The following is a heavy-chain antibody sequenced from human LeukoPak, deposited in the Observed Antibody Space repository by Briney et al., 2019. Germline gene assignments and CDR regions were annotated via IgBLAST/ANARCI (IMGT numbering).Heavy chain of an antibody. V-gene: IGHV4-39*01. CDR3: ASHEYCWTYYGFSWFAP. CDR1: GGSISSSGYY. Sequence: SDTLSLTCTVSGGSISSSGYYWGWVRQRPGKGREWMTSIYYSGSTYYNPSLKSRVTISVDTSKNQLSLKLSSLTAADTAVYYCASHEYCWTYYGFSWFAPWAQGTVVTVSS. J-gene: IGHJ5*02. CDR2: IYYSGST. D-gene: IGHD1-26*01.